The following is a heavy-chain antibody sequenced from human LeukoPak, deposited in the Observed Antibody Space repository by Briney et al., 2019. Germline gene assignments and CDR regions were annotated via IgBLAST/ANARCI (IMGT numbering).Heavy chain of an antibody. CDR2: ISSSSSYI. V-gene: IGHV3-21*04. Sequence: GGSLRLSCAASGFTFSSYSMNWVRQAPGKGLEWVSSISSSSSYIYYADSVKGRFTISRDNSRNTLYLQMNSLRAEDTAVYYCAKEAVAGTLFYWGQGTLVTVSS. J-gene: IGHJ4*02. CDR1: GFTFSSYS. D-gene: IGHD6-19*01. CDR3: AKEAVAGTLFY.